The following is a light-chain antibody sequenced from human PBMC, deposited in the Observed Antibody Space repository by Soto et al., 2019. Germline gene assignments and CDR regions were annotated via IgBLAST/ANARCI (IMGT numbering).Light chain of an antibody. J-gene: IGKJ1*01. CDR3: QKYDSAPRT. CDR2: SAS. Sequence: DIRMTQSPSSXSXXXXXXXXITCWASQGINNYLAWYQQKPGKVPVLLIYSASTLKPGIPSRFSGSGTGTDFTLTISSLQPEDFATYYCQKYDSAPRTFGQGTKVDIK. V-gene: IGKV1-27*01. CDR1: QGINNY.